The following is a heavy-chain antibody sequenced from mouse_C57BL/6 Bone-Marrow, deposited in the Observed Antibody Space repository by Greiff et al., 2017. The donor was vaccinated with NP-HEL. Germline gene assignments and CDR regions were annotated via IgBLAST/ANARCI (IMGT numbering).Heavy chain of an antibody. Sequence: QVHVKQSGAELARPGASVKLSCKASGYTFTSYGISWVKQRTGQGLEWIGEIYPRSGNTYYNEKFKGKATLTADKSSSTAYMELRSLTSEDSAVYFCARLEGLITTYYFDYWGQGTTLTVSS. D-gene: IGHD1-1*01. CDR1: GYTFTSYG. CDR2: IYPRSGNT. V-gene: IGHV1-81*01. CDR3: ARLEGLITTYYFDY. J-gene: IGHJ2*01.